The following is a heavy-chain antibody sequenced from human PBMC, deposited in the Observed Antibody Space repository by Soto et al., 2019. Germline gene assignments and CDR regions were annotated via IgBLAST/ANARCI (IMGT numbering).Heavy chain of an antibody. D-gene: IGHD3-10*01. CDR2: MNPNSGNT. J-gene: IGHJ6*02. CDR3: AMGSGSYYLYYYYYGMDV. Sequence: GASVKVSCKASGYTFTSYDINWVRQATGQGLEWMGWMNPNSGNTGYAQKFQGRVTMTRNTSISTAYMELSSLRSEDTAVYYCAMGSGSYYLYYYYYGMDVWGQGTTVTVSS. CDR1: GYTFTSYD. V-gene: IGHV1-8*01.